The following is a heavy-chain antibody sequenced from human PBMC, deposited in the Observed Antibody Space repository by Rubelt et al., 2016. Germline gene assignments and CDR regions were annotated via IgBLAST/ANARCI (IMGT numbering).Heavy chain of an antibody. J-gene: IGHJ2*01. V-gene: IGHV4-28*01. CDR2: IYYSVTT. CDR1: GYSISSTNW. Sequence: QVQLQESGPGLVKPSDTLSLTCAVSGYSISSTNWWGWIRQPPGKGLEWIGYIYYSVTTYYNPSLKSRVTMSLETSKNQFSLMLSSVTAVDTAVYYWAGCSSSDCQGFDLWGRGTLVTVSS. CDR3: AGCSSSDCQGFDL. D-gene: IGHD6-19*01.